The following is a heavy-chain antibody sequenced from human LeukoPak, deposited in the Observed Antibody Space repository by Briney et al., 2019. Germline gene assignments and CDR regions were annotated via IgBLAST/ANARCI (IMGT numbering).Heavy chain of an antibody. CDR1: GDTFTSHY. J-gene: IGHJ5*02. CDR3: ARDRGIILSGVNWFDP. D-gene: IGHD5/OR15-5a*01. Sequence: ASVRVSCKASGDTFTSHYMHWVRQAPGQGLEWMGVINPSSGGTSYAQKFQGRVTMTRDTSTSTVYMDLSSLRSEDTALYYCARDRGIILSGVNWFDPWGQGTLVTVSS. V-gene: IGHV1-46*01. CDR2: INPSSGGT.